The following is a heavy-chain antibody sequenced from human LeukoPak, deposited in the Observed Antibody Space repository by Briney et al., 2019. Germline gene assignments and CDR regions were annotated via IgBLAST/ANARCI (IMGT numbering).Heavy chain of an antibody. CDR3: ARGNGNVGGRLDP. CDR2: LYAGGAT. J-gene: IGHJ5*02. D-gene: IGHD2-8*01. CDR1: GFSVRGIH. V-gene: IGHV3-66*01. Sequence: GGSLRLSCVASGFSVRGIHMNWVRQAPGKDLEWVSGLYAGGATYYADSMGGRFTISRDHSKNTLYLQMTNLRVDDTAIYYCARGNGNVGGRLDPWGQGTRVTVSS.